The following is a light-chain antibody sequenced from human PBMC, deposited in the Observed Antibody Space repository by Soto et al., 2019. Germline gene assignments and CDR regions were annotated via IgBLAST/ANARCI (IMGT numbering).Light chain of an antibody. J-gene: IGLJ1*01. CDR3: CSYAGSPYV. CDR1: SSDVGGYDY. CDR2: DVS. V-gene: IGLV2-11*01. Sequence: QSALTQPRSVSGSPGQSVAISCTGTSSDVGGYDYVSWFQQHPGKAPTLMIYDVSKRPSGVPDRFSGSKSGNTASLTISGLQAEDEADYYCCSYAGSPYVFGTGTKVTVL.